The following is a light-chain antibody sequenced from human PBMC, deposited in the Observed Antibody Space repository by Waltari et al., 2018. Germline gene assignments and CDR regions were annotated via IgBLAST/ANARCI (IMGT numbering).Light chain of an antibody. Sequence: EIVMTQSPLSLPVTPGEPTAVSYRSRQSLLDRNGYNCVDCYLQKPGQSPQLLIYLGSNRASGVPDRFSGSGSATDFTLKISRVEAEDVVVYYCMQALQTFTFGPGTKVDIK. V-gene: IGKV2-28*01. CDR2: LGS. CDR1: QSLLDRNGYNC. J-gene: IGKJ3*01. CDR3: MQALQTFT.